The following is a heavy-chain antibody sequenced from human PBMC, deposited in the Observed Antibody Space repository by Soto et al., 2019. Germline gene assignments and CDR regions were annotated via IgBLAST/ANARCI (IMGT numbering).Heavy chain of an antibody. CDR1: GGTFSSYT. Sequence: QVQLVQSGAEVKKPGSSVKVSCKASGGTFSSYTISWVRQAPGQGLEWMGRIIPILGIANYAQKFQGRVTITADKSTSTAYMELSSLRSEDTAVYYCARGLRYYYDSSGYYDAFDIWGQGTMVTVSS. J-gene: IGHJ3*02. CDR3: ARGLRYYYDSSGYYDAFDI. D-gene: IGHD3-22*01. V-gene: IGHV1-69*02. CDR2: IIPILGIA.